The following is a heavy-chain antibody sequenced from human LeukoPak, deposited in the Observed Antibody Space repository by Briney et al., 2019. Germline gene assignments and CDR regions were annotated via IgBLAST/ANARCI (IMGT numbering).Heavy chain of an antibody. J-gene: IGHJ6*03. CDR3: ARAGELRYMDV. D-gene: IGHD3-16*01. CDR1: GFIFSDYY. CDR2: IKGTGLTT. Sequence: GGSLRLSCEASGFIFSDYYMAWIRQAPGKGLEWISTIKGTGLTTYYADSLKGRVTISRDNDKNSLFLQMSSLRADDTAIYYCARAGELRYMDVWGKGTAVTVSS. V-gene: IGHV3-11*04.